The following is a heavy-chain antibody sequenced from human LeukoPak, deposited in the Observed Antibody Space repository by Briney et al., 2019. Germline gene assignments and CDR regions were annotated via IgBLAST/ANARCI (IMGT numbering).Heavy chain of an antibody. V-gene: IGHV3-7*03. CDR1: GFTVSSNY. J-gene: IGHJ6*02. CDR3: ARDRVTTTYYYYGMDV. D-gene: IGHD1-1*01. Sequence: GGSLRLSCAASGFTVSSNYMSWVRQAPGKGLEWVAIINQNGGDKYYVDSVKGRFTISRDNAKNSLYLQMNSLRAEDTAVFYCARDRVTTTYYYYGMDVWGQGTTVTVSS. CDR2: INQNGGDK.